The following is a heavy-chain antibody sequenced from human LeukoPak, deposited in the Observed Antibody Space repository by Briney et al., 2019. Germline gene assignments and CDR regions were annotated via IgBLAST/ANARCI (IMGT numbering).Heavy chain of an antibody. CDR2: INPNSGGT. V-gene: IGHV1-2*02. Sequence: ASVKVSCKASGYTFTGYYMHWVRPAPGQGLEWMGWINPNSGGTKYAQKFQGRVTMTRDTSISTAYMELSRLRSDDTAVYYCARDDLYYYDSSGYYRNWFDPWGQGTLVTVSS. CDR1: GYTFTGYY. D-gene: IGHD3-22*01. J-gene: IGHJ5*02. CDR3: ARDDLYYYDSSGYYRNWFDP.